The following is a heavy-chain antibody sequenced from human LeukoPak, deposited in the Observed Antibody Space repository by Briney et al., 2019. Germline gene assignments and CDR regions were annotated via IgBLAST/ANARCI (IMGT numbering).Heavy chain of an antibody. CDR1: GFTVSSNY. CDR3: AGVKVVVIRGGWFDP. CDR2: IYSGGST. V-gene: IGHV3-53*01. Sequence: PGGSLRLSCAASGFTVSSNYMSWVRQAPGKGLEWVSVIYSGGSTYYADSVKGRFTISRDNSKNTLYLQMNSLRAEDTAVYYCAGVKVVVIRGGWFDPWGQGTLVTVSS. J-gene: IGHJ5*02. D-gene: IGHD3-22*01.